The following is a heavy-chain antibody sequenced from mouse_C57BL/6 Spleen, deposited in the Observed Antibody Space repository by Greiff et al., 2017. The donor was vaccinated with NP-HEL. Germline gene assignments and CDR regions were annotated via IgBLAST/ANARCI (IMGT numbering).Heavy chain of an antibody. CDR3: ARERAYNGSIPYFDY. CDR2: IYIGNGYT. CDR1: GYTFTSYG. J-gene: IGHJ2*01. Sequence: EVKLQESGAELVRPGSSVKMSCKTSGYTFTSYGINWVKQRPGQGLEWIGYIYIGNGYTEYNEKFKGKATLTSDTSSSTAYIQLSSLTSEDSAIYFCARERAYNGSIPYFDYWGQGTTLTVSS. D-gene: IGHD1-1*01. V-gene: IGHV1-58*01.